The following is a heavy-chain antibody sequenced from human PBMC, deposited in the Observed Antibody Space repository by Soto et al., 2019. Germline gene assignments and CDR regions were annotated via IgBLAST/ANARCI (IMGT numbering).Heavy chain of an antibody. D-gene: IGHD3-9*01. CDR2: IYWNDDK. Sequence: ASGPTLVNPTQTLTLTCTFSGFSLSTSGVGVGWIRQPPGKALEWLALIYWNDDKRYSPSLKSRLTITKDTSKNQVVLTMTNMDPVDTATYYCAHSPLRYFGWLLPRNYYYYYGMDVWGQGTTVTVSS. CDR3: AHSPLRYFGWLLPRNYYYYYGMDV. CDR1: GFSLSTSGVG. J-gene: IGHJ6*02. V-gene: IGHV2-5*01.